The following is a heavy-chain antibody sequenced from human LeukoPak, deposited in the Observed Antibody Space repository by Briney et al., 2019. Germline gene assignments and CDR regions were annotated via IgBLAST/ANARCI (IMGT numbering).Heavy chain of an antibody. J-gene: IGHJ3*02. CDR1: GYSISSGYY. CDR3: ARESGYSYGGDAFDI. D-gene: IGHD5-18*01. Sequence: SETLSLTCTVSGYSISSGYYWGWIRQPPGKGLEWIGSIYDSGSTYYNPSLKGRVTISVDTSKNQFSLKLSSVTAADTAVYYCARESGYSYGGDAFDIWGQGTMVTVSS. V-gene: IGHV4-38-2*02. CDR2: IYDSGST.